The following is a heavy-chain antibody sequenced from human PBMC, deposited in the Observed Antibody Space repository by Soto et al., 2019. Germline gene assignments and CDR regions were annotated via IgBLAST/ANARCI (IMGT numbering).Heavy chain of an antibody. CDR2: VNPNSGNT. V-gene: IGHV1-8*01. D-gene: IGHD2-2*03. CDR3: ARASYLDPAFDI. J-gene: IGHJ3*02. Sequence: QVQLVQSGAEVKRPGASVKVSCKASGYTFTSYDFNWVRQAPGQGLEWMGWVNPNSGNTDYAQKFQGRVTMTRNTCIRTAYMELSSLRSEDTAVYYCARASYLDPAFDIWGQGTMVTVSS. CDR1: GYTFTSYD.